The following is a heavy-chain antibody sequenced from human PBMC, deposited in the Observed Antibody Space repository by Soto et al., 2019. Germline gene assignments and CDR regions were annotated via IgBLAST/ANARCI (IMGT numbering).Heavy chain of an antibody. J-gene: IGHJ4*02. CDR2: IIPIFGTA. Sequence: ASVKVSCKASGGTFSSYAISWVRQAPGQGLEWKGGIIPIFGTANYAQKFQGRVTITADESTSTAYMELSSLRSEDTAVYYCARDRGIVGARYFDYWGQGTLVTVSS. CDR3: ARDRGIVGARYFDY. CDR1: GGTFSSYA. D-gene: IGHD1-26*01. V-gene: IGHV1-69*13.